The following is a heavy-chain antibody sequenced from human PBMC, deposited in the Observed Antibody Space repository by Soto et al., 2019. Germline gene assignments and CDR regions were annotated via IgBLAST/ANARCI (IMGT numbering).Heavy chain of an antibody. CDR3: ARDASSIAASTFFDY. CDR1: GFTFSSYS. D-gene: IGHD6-6*01. Sequence: PGGSLRLSCAASGFTFSSYSMNWVRQAPGKGLEWVSSISSSSSYIYYADSVKGRFTISRDNAKNSLYLQMNSLRAEDTAVYYCARDASSIAASTFFDYWGQGTLVTVSS. J-gene: IGHJ4*02. CDR2: ISSSSSYI. V-gene: IGHV3-21*01.